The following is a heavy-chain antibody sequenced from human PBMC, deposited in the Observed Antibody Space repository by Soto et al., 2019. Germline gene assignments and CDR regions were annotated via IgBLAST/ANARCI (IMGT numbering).Heavy chain of an antibody. D-gene: IGHD2-15*01. Sequence: ASVKVSCKASGYTFTGYYMHWVRQAPGQGLERMGWINPNSGGTNYAQKFQGWVTMTRDTSISTAYMELSRLRSDDTAVYYCARDRGCSGGSCYSGYYYYGMDVWGQGTTVTVSS. V-gene: IGHV1-2*04. CDR2: INPNSGGT. CDR3: ARDRGCSGGSCYSGYYYYGMDV. J-gene: IGHJ6*02. CDR1: GYTFTGYY.